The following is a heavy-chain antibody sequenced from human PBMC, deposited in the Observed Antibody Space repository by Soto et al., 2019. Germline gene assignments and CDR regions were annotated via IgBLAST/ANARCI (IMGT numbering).Heavy chain of an antibody. Sequence: GGSLRLSCAASGFTFSSYSMNWVRQAPGKGLEWVSYISSSSSTIYYADSVKGRFTISRDNAKNSLYLQMNSLRGEDTAVYYCARDLGRYFDWFYVDYWGQGTLVTVSS. V-gene: IGHV3-48*01. D-gene: IGHD3-9*01. J-gene: IGHJ4*02. CDR2: ISSSSSTI. CDR3: ARDLGRYFDWFYVDY. CDR1: GFTFSSYS.